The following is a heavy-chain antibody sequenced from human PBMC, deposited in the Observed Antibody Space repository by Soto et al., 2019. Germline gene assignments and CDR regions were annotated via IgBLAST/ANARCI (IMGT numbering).Heavy chain of an antibody. Sequence: GGSLSLSCAASGFTFSTYCMQVVSQAAGKGLERVAVISYDGSNKYYADSVKGRFTISIDNSKNTLYLQMNSLRAEDTAVYYCAKDRGSYDFWSGPYFDYWGQGTLVTVSS. V-gene: IGHV3-30*18. CDR3: AKDRGSYDFWSGPYFDY. J-gene: IGHJ4*02. CDR1: GFTFSTYC. D-gene: IGHD3-3*01. CDR2: ISYDGSNK.